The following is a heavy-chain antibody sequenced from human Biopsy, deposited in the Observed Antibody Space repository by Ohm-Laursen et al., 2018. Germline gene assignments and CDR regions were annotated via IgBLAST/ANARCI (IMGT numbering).Heavy chain of an antibody. V-gene: IGHV4-59*01. Sequence: SDTLSLTCIVSGDSISSYYWSWIRQPPGQGLQWIGYVYYTGSTDYNPSLQSRVTISVDTSKNLFSLRLRSVTPADTAIYYCARDRGYYSDRTVPGYFDLWGRGTLVTVSS. CDR1: GDSISSYY. CDR3: ARDRGYYSDRTVPGYFDL. CDR2: VYYTGST. J-gene: IGHJ2*01. D-gene: IGHD3-22*01.